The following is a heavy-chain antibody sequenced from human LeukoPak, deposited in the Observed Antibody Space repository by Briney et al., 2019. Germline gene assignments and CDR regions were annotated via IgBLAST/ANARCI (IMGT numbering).Heavy chain of an antibody. V-gene: IGHV3-23*01. CDR2: ISGSGTGT. Sequence: PGGSLRLSCAASGFIVSNNYMSWVRQAPGKGLYWVSAISGSGTGTYYADSVKGRFTISRDNSKNTLYLQMNSLRAEDTAVYYCAKEGGTGTRFDYWGQGTLVTVSS. CDR1: GFIVSNNY. CDR3: AKEGGTGTRFDY. D-gene: IGHD1-7*01. J-gene: IGHJ4*02.